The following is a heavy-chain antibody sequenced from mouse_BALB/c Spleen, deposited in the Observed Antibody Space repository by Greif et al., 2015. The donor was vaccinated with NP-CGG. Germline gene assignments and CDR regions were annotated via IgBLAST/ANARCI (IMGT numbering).Heavy chain of an antibody. D-gene: IGHD2-14*01. J-gene: IGHJ3*01. Sequence: EVQLQESGGGLVQPGGSRKLSCAASGFTFSSFGMHWVRQAPEKGLEWVAYISSGSSTIYYADTVKGRFTISRDNPKNTLFLQMTSLRSEDTAMYYCAKRDYRYGWFAYWGQGTLVTVSA. CDR2: ISSGSSTI. CDR3: AKRDYRYGWFAY. V-gene: IGHV5-17*02. CDR1: GFTFSSFG.